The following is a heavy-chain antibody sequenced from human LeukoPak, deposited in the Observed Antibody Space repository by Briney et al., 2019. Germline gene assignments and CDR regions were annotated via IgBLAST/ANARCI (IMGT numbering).Heavy chain of an antibody. CDR3: AKDFRDQWLVNAFHI. CDR1: EYTFTRYY. V-gene: IGHV1-2*02. J-gene: IGHJ3*02. Sequence: GASVTVSCKASEYTFTRYYMHWVRQAPGQGLEWMGWINPNTGGTNYPQKFQGRVTMTRDTSITTAYMELRSLEYDDTAVYYCAKDFRDQWLVNAFHIWGQGTMVTVSS. D-gene: IGHD6-19*01. CDR2: INPNTGGT.